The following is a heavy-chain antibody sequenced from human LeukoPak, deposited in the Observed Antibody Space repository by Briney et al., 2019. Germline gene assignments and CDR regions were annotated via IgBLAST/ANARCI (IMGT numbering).Heavy chain of an antibody. V-gene: IGHV1-46*01. J-gene: IGHJ4*02. CDR3: ARGLDTATGTQSAGPDY. D-gene: IGHD5-18*01. Sequence: ASVKVSCKASGYTFTSYYMHWVRQAPVQGLEWMGIINPSGGSTSYAQKFQGRVTMTRDTSTSTVYMELSSLRSEDTAVYYCARGLDTATGTQSAGPDYWGQGTLVTVSS. CDR2: INPSGGST. CDR1: GYTFTSYY.